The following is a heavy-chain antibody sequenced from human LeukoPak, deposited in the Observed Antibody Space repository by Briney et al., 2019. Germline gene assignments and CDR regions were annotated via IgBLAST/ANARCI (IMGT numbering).Heavy chain of an antibody. CDR1: GYTFTSYG. V-gene: IGHV1-18*01. CDR2: VSAYNGDT. D-gene: IGHD2-2*01. Sequence: GASVNVSCKASGYTFTSYGISWVRQAPGQGLEWMGWVSAYNGDTHYAQNVQGRVTMTTDTSTSTAYMELRSLRSDDTAVYYCARDRQSCSSSSCLVDSWGQGTLATVSS. CDR3: ARDRQSCSSSSCLVDS. J-gene: IGHJ4*02.